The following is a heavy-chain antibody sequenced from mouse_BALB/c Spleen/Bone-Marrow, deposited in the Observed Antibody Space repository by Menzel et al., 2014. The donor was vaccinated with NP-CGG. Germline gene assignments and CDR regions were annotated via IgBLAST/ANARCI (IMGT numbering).Heavy chain of an antibody. J-gene: IGHJ2*01. CDR2: IRNKPNGYTT. D-gene: IGHD2-3*01. CDR3: ARDIGRLLLVY. Sequence: EVMLVESGGGLVQPGGSLRLSCATSGFTFTDYYMNWVRQPPGKALEWLGFIRNKPNGYTTEYSASAKGRFTISRDNSQRILYLQMNPLRAEHSATYYCARDIGRLLLVYGGQGTTLTVSS. V-gene: IGHV7-3*02. CDR1: GFTFTDYY.